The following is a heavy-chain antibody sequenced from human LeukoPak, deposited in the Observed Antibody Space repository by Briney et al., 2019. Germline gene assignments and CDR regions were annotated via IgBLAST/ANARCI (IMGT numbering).Heavy chain of an antibody. J-gene: IGHJ6*03. Sequence: GASVKVSCKASGYTFTSYDINWVRQATGQGLEWMGWMNPNSGNTGYAQKFQGRVTMTRNTSISTAYMELSSLRSEDTAVYYCARRDTTSPHYYYYMDVWRKGTTVTVSS. CDR1: GYTFTSYD. CDR3: ARRDTTSPHYYYYMDV. D-gene: IGHD1-26*01. CDR2: MNPNSGNT. V-gene: IGHV1-8*01.